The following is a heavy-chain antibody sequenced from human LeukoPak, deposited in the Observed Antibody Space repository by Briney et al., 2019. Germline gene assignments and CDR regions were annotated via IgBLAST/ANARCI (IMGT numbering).Heavy chain of an antibody. J-gene: IGHJ4*02. CDR3: ARDFHRRLYDSSAYHPY. CDR1: GFTLSSFS. V-gene: IGHV3-64*02. D-gene: IGHD3-22*01. Sequence: PGGSLRLSCAASGFTLSSFSMRWVRQSSGRGLEYVSAINYKGGTTYYADSVKGRFTISRDNAKNSLYLQMNSLRAEDTAVYYCARDFHRRLYDSSAYHPYWGQGTLVTVSS. CDR2: INYKGGTT.